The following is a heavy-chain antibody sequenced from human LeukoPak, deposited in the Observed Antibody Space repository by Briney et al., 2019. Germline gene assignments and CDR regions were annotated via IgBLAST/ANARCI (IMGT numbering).Heavy chain of an antibody. D-gene: IGHD3-22*01. J-gene: IGHJ4*02. Sequence: GGSLRLSCAASGFTFSDYYMSWIRQAPGKGLEWVSYISSSGSTIYYADSVKGRFTISRDNAKNSLYLQMNSLRAEDTAVYYCARIPYYYDSSGYLGDWGQGTLVTVSS. CDR1: GFTFSDYY. V-gene: IGHV3-11*04. CDR3: ARIPYYYDSSGYLGD. CDR2: ISSSGSTI.